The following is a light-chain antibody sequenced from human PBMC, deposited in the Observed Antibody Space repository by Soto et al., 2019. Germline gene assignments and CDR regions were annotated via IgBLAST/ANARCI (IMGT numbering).Light chain of an antibody. V-gene: IGKV3-11*01. Sequence: EIVMTQSPATLSLSPGESATLSCRASQSVRRYVAWYQQKPGQAPRLLIYEASNRATGIPARFSGSGSGTEFTLTSSRLEPEDFAVYYCQQYHTSTKTFGQGTKVEIK. CDR2: EAS. CDR1: QSVRRY. J-gene: IGKJ1*01. CDR3: QQYHTSTKT.